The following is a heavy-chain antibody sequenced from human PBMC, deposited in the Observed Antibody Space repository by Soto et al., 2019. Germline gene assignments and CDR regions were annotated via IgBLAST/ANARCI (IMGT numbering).Heavy chain of an antibody. D-gene: IGHD3-3*01. Sequence: SQTLSLTCAISGDSVSSNSAAWNWIRQSPSRGLEWLGGTYYRSKWYNDYAVSVKSRITINSDTSKNQFSLQLNSVTPEDTAVYYCARAGGYDFWSGYTGMDVWGQGTTVTVSS. CDR1: GDSVSSNSAA. V-gene: IGHV6-1*01. CDR3: ARAGGYDFWSGYTGMDV. J-gene: IGHJ6*02. CDR2: TYYRSKWYN.